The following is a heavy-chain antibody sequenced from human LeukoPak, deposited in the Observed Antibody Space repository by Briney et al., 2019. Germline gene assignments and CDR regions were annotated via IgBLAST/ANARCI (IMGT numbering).Heavy chain of an antibody. D-gene: IGHD3-9*01. CDR3: ARAVRYFDWSDKYYFDY. V-gene: IGHV1-18*01. J-gene: IGHJ4*02. Sequence: ASVKVSCKASGYTFTSYGISWVRLAPGQGLEWMGWISAYNGNTNYAQKLQGRVTMTTDTSTSTAYMELRSLRSDDTAVYYCARAVRYFDWSDKYYFDYWGQGTLVTVSS. CDR2: ISAYNGNT. CDR1: GYTFTSYG.